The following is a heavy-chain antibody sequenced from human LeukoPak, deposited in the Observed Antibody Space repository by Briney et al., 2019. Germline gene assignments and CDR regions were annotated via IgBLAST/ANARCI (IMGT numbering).Heavy chain of an antibody. D-gene: IGHD1-26*01. CDR3: AMPSGSYSRPFDY. CDR2: IYHSGST. J-gene: IGHJ4*02. V-gene: IGHV4-4*02. Sequence: SETLSLTCTVSGGSISSSNWWSWVRQPPGKGLEWIGEIYHSGSTYYNPSLKSRVTISVDTSKNQFSLKLSSVTAADTAVYYCAMPSGSYSRPFDYWGQGTLVTVSS. CDR1: GGSISSSNW.